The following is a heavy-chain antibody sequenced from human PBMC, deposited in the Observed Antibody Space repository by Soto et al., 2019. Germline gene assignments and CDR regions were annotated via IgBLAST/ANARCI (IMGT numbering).Heavy chain of an antibody. J-gene: IGHJ3*02. CDR1: GYSISSYSD. V-gene: IGHV4-38-2*01. CDR2: FCYSGTN. CDR3: ARAFSGPFDI. Sequence: PSETLSLTCAVSGYSISSYSDWHWIRQSPGKGLGRIGSFCYSGTNLYNPSLKSRVTISADMSKNQFSLRVTAVTAADTAVYYSARAFSGPFDIWGQGTMVTVSS.